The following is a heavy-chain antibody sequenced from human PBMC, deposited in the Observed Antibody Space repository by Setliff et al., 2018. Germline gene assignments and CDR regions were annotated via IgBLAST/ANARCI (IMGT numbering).Heavy chain of an antibody. Sequence: GALVKVSCKTSGYTFPNYGVSWVRQAPGQGLEWMGWINNYNFNTQYAQKFQGRVTVTTDTSTTTAYMELRSLRFDDTAVYYCARDILLVEGVSVTGCWFDPWGQGALVTVSS. CDR1: GYTFPNYG. J-gene: IGHJ5*01. V-gene: IGHV1-18*01. CDR3: ARDILLVEGVSVTGCWFDP. CDR2: INNYNFNT. D-gene: IGHD3-9*01.